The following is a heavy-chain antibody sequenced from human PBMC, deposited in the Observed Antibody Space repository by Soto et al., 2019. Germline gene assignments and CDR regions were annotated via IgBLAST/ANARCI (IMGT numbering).Heavy chain of an antibody. Sequence: ASVKVSCKTSCYTFSNYGITSVRQAPGQPLEWLGWISLYSDGTNYAQKFQGRVSMTTDTSTTTAYMELRSLRSDDTAVYYCARVVPGAEAWFGPWGQGTLVTVSS. CDR2: ISLYSDGT. CDR1: CYTFSNYG. CDR3: ARVVPGAEAWFGP. D-gene: IGHD2-2*01. V-gene: IGHV1-18*01. J-gene: IGHJ5*02.